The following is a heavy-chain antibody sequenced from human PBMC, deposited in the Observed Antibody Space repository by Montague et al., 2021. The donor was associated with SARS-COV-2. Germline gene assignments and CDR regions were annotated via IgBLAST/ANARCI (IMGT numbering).Heavy chain of an antibody. J-gene: IGHJ5*02. CDR2: IYYTRST. V-gene: IGHV4-31*11. D-gene: IGHD1/OR15-1a*01. CDR1: GGSISSGDYY. CDR3: VNENWNNGQGFDP. Sequence: TLSLTCAVYGGSISSGDYYWTWIRQHPGKGLEWIGYIYYTRSTYYNPSLKSRVTISLDTSKNQFSLKLSSVTAADTAVYFCVNENWNNGQGFDPWGQGTLVTVSS.